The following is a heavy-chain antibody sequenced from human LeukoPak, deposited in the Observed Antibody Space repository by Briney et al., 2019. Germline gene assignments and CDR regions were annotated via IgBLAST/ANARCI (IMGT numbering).Heavy chain of an antibody. Sequence: GGSLRLSCAASGFTFSSYAMSWVRQAPGKGLEWVSAISDTGGSTYYADSVKGRFTISRDNSKNTLYLQMHSLRAEDTAVYYCAKNSGYSYYYYGMDVWGQGTTVTVSS. D-gene: IGHD3-22*01. CDR2: ISDTGGST. J-gene: IGHJ6*02. CDR3: AKNSGYSYYYYGMDV. V-gene: IGHV3-23*01. CDR1: GFTFSSYA.